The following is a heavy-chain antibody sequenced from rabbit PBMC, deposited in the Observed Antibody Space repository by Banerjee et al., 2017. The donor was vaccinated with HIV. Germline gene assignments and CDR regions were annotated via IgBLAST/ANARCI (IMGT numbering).Heavy chain of an antibody. CDR3: ARIITIPYYFNL. D-gene: IGHD2-1*01. J-gene: IGHJ4*01. CDR2: INTSSGNT. V-gene: IGHV1S45*01. CDR1: GFSFSNGYV. Sequence: QEQLEESGGDLVKPEGSLTLTCTASGFSFSNGYVMCWVRQAPGKGLEWIGCINTSSGNTVYASWAKGRFTISRSTSLNTVTLQMTSLTAADTATYFCARIITIPYYFNLWGPGTLVTVS.